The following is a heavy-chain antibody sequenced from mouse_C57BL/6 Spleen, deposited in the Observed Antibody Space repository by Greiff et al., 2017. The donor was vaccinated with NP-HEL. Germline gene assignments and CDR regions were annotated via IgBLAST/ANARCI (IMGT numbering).Heavy chain of an antibody. V-gene: IGHV3-6*01. CDR1: GYSITSGYY. Sequence: ESGPGLMKPSQSLSLTCSVTGYSITSGYYWNWIRQFPGNKLEWMGYISYDGSNNYNPSLKNRISITRDTSKNQFFLKLNSVTTEDTATYYCARVEPYYAMDYWGQGTSVTVSS. J-gene: IGHJ4*01. CDR3: ARVEPYYAMDY. CDR2: ISYDGSN.